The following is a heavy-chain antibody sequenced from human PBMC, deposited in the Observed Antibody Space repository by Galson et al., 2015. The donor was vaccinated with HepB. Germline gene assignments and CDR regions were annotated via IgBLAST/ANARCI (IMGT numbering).Heavy chain of an antibody. CDR1: GDSVSSNSAA. CDR2: TYYRSRWFD. D-gene: IGHD3-22*01. Sequence: CAISGDSVSSNSAAWNWIRQSPPRGLEWLGRTYYRSRWFDEDALSVKGRITITPDTSQNHFSLQLNSVTPEDTAVYYCARSYNGWLFDYWGQGTLVTVSS. CDR3: ARSYNGWLFDY. J-gene: IGHJ4*02. V-gene: IGHV6-1*01.